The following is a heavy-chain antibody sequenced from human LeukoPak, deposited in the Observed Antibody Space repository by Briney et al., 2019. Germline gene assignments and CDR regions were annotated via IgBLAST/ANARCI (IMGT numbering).Heavy chain of an antibody. CDR1: DGSISSSSYY. CDR2: IYYTGST. J-gene: IGHJ4*02. D-gene: IGHD1-26*01. V-gene: IGHV4-39*01. CDR3: ARRLGGSDYLDY. Sequence: KPSETLSLTCTVSDGSISSSSYYWGWIRQPPGKGLEWIGTIYYTGSTYNNPSLKSRVTISVDTSKNQFSLKLSSVTAPDTAVYYCARRLGGSDYLDYWGQGTLVTVSS.